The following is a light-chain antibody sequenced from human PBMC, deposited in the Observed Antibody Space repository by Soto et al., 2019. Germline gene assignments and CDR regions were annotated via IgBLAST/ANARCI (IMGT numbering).Light chain of an antibody. CDR2: GTS. CDR3: QQYGSSSIT. CDR1: QSVSSTY. J-gene: IGKJ5*01. Sequence: EVVLTQSPATLSLSPGERATLSCRASQSVSSTYLAWYQQQPGQAPRLLMSGTSNRATGTPDRFSGSGSGTDFTLTISRLEPEDFAVYYCQQYGSSSITFGQGTRLEIK. V-gene: IGKV3-20*01.